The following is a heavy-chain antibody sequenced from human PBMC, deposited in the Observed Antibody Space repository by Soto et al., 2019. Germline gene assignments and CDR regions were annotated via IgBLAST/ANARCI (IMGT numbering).Heavy chain of an antibody. Sequence: GASVKVSCKASGGTFSSYAISWVRQAPGQGLEWMGGIIPIFGTANYAQKFQGRVKITADKSTSTAYMELSSLRSEDTAVYYCARDGGPTGQLVSYWGQGTLVTVSS. D-gene: IGHD6-6*01. CDR3: ARDGGPTGQLVSY. CDR1: GGTFSSYA. CDR2: IIPIFGTA. J-gene: IGHJ4*02. V-gene: IGHV1-69*06.